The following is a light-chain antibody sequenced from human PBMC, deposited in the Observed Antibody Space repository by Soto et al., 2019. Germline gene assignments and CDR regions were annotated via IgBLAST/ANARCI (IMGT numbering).Light chain of an antibody. CDR2: GAS. J-gene: IGKJ1*01. V-gene: IGKV3-20*01. CDR3: QQYSIWRT. CDR1: QTLSNSF. Sequence: EIVLTQSPGTLSLSPGEIATLSCRASQTLSNSFIAWYQQKPGQAPRLLIYGASSRATGIPDRFSGSGSGTDFTLTISSLEPEDFAVYYCQQYSIWRTFGQGTKVDIK.